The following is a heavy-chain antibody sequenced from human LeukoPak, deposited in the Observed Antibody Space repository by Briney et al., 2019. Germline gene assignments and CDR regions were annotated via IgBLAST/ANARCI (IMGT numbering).Heavy chain of an antibody. D-gene: IGHD3-22*01. Sequence: GGSLRLSCAASGFTFSNAWMNWVRQAPGKGLEWVSAISGSGGSTYYADSVKGRFTISRDNSKNTLYLQMNSLRAEDTAVYYCAKPQYYYDSSGYFDYWGQGTLVTVSS. J-gene: IGHJ4*02. CDR1: GFTFSNAW. V-gene: IGHV3-23*01. CDR3: AKPQYYYDSSGYFDY. CDR2: ISGSGGST.